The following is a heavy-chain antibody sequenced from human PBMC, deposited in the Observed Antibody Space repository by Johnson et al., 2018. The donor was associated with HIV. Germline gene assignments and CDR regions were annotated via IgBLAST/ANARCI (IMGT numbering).Heavy chain of an antibody. CDR1: GFSLSSYA. D-gene: IGHD6-13*01. Sequence: QVQLVESGGGVVQPGRSLRLSCAASGFSLSSYAMHWVRQAPGKGLEWVAVISNDGSNKYYADSVRGRFTISRDNSKNTLYLQMNSLRAEDTAVYYCAREGEGYSSSWYDAFDIWGQGTMVTVSS. J-gene: IGHJ3*02. CDR3: AREGEGYSSSWYDAFDI. CDR2: ISNDGSNK. V-gene: IGHV3-30*04.